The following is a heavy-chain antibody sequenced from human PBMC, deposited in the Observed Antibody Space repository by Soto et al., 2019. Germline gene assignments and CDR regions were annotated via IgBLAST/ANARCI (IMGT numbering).Heavy chain of an antibody. Sequence: SETLSLTCTVSGGSISSYYWSWIRQPPGKGLEWIGYIYYSGSTNYNPSLKSRVTISVDTSKNQFSLKLSSVTAADTAVYYFARHVGCSSTSCRDAFDIWGQGTMVTVSS. CDR1: GGSISSYY. D-gene: IGHD2-2*01. CDR3: ARHVGCSSTSCRDAFDI. CDR2: IYYSGST. V-gene: IGHV4-59*08. J-gene: IGHJ3*02.